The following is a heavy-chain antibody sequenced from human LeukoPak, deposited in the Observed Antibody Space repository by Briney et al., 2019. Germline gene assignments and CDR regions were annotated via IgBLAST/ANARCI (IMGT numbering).Heavy chain of an antibody. CDR2: IRYDGKYK. J-gene: IGHJ4*02. CDR1: GFTFSTYG. V-gene: IGHV3-30*02. CDR3: AKEYQYSYDSRGYYFGPFDS. D-gene: IGHD3-22*01. Sequence: GGSLRLSCATSGFTFSTYGMHWVRQAPGKGLEWVACIRYDGKYKYYADSLKDRFTISRDNSKNTLYLQMTSLRADDTAMYYCAKEYQYSYDSRGYYFGPFDSWGQGTQVTVSS.